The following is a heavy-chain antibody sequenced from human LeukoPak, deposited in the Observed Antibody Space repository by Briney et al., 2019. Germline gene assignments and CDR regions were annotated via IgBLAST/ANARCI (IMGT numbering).Heavy chain of an antibody. J-gene: IGHJ4*02. V-gene: IGHV1-24*01. Sequence: ASVKVSCKASGYTFTSYGISWVRQAPGQGLEWMGGFDPEDGETIYAQKFQGRVTMTEDTSTDTAYMELSSLRSEDTAVYYCATRYYDILTGRPYFDYWGQGTLVTVSS. CDR1: GYTFTSYG. D-gene: IGHD3-9*01. CDR2: FDPEDGET. CDR3: ATRYYDILTGRPYFDY.